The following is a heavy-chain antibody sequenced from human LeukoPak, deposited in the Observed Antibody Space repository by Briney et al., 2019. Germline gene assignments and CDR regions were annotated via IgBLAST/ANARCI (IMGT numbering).Heavy chain of an antibody. D-gene: IGHD3-22*01. J-gene: IGHJ4*02. V-gene: IGHV4-39*01. CDR1: GGSISSNNYY. Sequence: SETLSLTCIVSGGSISSNNYYWGWIRQPPGKGLEWIGNIFYTGSTYYNSSLKSRVTISVDTSKDQVSLKLSSVTAADTAVYYCASEASYYYDSSPDYWGQGTLVTVSS. CDR3: ASEASYYYDSSPDY. CDR2: IFYTGST.